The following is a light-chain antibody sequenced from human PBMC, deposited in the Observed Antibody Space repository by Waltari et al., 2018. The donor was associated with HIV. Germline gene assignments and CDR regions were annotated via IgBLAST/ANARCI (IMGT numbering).Light chain of an antibody. J-gene: IGLJ3*02. V-gene: IGLV8-61*01. Sequence: QTVVTQEPSFSVSTGGKVTLHSGSSSGSVPTIYYPHCYQPTPGQAPRTLIYSTNTRSSGVPDRFSGSILGNKAALTITGAQADDESDYYCVLYMGSGLWVFGGGTKLTVL. CDR1: SGSVPTIYY. CDR3: VLYMGSGLWV. CDR2: STN.